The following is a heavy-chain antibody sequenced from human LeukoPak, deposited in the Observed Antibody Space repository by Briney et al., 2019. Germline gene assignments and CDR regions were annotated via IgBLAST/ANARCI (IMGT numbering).Heavy chain of an antibody. CDR3: VTYFYDSSGYFLFDQ. V-gene: IGHV3-74*01. CDR2: INIDGSNT. Sequence: PGGSLRLSCVASSGFTLSPYWMNWVRQAPGKGLVWVSRINIDGSNTTYADSVKGRFTISRDNAKNTLYLQMNSLRAEDTAVYYCVTYFYDSSGYFLFDQWGQGTLVTVSS. CDR1: GFTLSPYW. D-gene: IGHD3-22*01. J-gene: IGHJ4*02.